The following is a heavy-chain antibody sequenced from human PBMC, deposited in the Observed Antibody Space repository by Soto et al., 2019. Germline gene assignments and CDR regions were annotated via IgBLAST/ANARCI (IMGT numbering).Heavy chain of an antibody. CDR1: GYSFTSYW. Sequence: GESLKISCKGSGYSFTSYWISWVRQMPGKGLEWMGRIDPSDSYTNYSPSFQGHVTISADKSISTAYLQWSSLKASDTAMYYCARLTPHYDFWSGYWQYYYYGMDVWGQGTTVTVSS. CDR2: IDPSDSYT. CDR3: ARLTPHYDFWSGYWQYYYYGMDV. V-gene: IGHV5-10-1*01. J-gene: IGHJ6*02. D-gene: IGHD3-3*01.